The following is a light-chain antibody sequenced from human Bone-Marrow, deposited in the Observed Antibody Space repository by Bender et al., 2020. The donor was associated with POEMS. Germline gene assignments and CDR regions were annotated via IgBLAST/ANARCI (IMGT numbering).Light chain of an antibody. CDR1: SSDVGGYNF. Sequence: QSALTQPRSVSGSPGQSVTISCTGTSSDVGGYNFVSWYQQHPGKAPKFMIYDVSKRPSGVPDRFSGSKSGNTASLTISGLQSDDEAIYFCVAWDASLNGWVFGGGTKLTVL. CDR2: DVS. V-gene: IGLV2-11*01. CDR3: VAWDASLNGWV. J-gene: IGLJ3*02.